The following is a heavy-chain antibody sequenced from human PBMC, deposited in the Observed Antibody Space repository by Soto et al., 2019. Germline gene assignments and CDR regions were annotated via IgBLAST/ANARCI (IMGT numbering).Heavy chain of an antibody. J-gene: IGHJ5*02. V-gene: IGHV3-23*01. CDR2: ISDSGGST. CDR3: AKKEGGITIFGVVTGETRNWFDP. Sequence: EVQLLESGGGLVQPGGSLRLSCAASGFTCSSYAMSWVRQAPGKGLEWVSAISDSGGSTYYADSVKGRFTISRDNSKNTLYLQRKRQRAEDTAVYYCAKKEGGITIFGVVTGETRNWFDPWGQGTLVTVSS. D-gene: IGHD3-3*01. CDR1: GFTCSSYA.